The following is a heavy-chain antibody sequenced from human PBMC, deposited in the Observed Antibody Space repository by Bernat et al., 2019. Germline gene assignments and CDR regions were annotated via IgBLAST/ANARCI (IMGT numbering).Heavy chain of an antibody. D-gene: IGHD4-17*01. V-gene: IGHV4-4*02. CDR1: GGSISSSNW. Sequence: QVQLQESGPGLVKPSGTLSLTCAVSGGSISSSNWWSWVRQPPGKGLEWIGEIYHSGSTNYNPSLKSRVPISVAKSKNQFSLKLRSVTAADTAVYYCARGVLTVTTLYYYYGMDVWGQGTTVTVSS. CDR2: IYHSGST. CDR3: ARGVLTVTTLYYYYGMDV. J-gene: IGHJ6*02.